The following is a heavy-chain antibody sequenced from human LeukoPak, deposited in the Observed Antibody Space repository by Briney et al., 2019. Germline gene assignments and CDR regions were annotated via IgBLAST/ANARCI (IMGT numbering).Heavy chain of an antibody. CDR2: ISGSGGST. CDR3: AKERGHDILTGYESFDY. Sequence: GGSLRLSCAASGFTFSSYGMSWVRQAPGKGLEWVSAISGSGGSTYYADSVKGRFTISRDNSKNTLYLQMNSLRAEDTAVYYCAKERGHDILTGYESFDYWGQGTLVTVSS. D-gene: IGHD3-9*01. V-gene: IGHV3-23*01. CDR1: GFTFSSYG. J-gene: IGHJ4*02.